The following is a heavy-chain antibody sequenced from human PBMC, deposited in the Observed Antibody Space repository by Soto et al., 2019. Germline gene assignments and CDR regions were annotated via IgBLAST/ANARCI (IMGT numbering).Heavy chain of an antibody. Sequence: QVQLVESGGGVIQPGTSLSLSCGSSGFTFRSFGMYWVRQAPGKGLEWVAVVSYDGNHKYYADSVKGRFTVSRDNAKKMLYLQMNSLRGEDTAVYYCAKDGGQMMVLNYGMDVWGQGTTVTVSS. J-gene: IGHJ6*01. CDR3: AKDGGQMMVLNYGMDV. CDR2: VSYDGNHK. V-gene: IGHV3-30*18. CDR1: GFTFRSFG. D-gene: IGHD2-8*01.